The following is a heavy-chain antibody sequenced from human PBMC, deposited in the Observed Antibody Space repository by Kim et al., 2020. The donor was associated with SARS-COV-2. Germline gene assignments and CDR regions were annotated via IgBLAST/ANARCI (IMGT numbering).Heavy chain of an antibody. Sequence: GGSLRLSCAASGFTFSSYWMSWVRQAPGKGLEWVANIKQDGSEKYYVDSVKGRFTISRDNAKNSLYLQMNSLRAEDTAVYYCARDHYDSSGSYYYYYYGMDVWGQGTTVTVSS. J-gene: IGHJ6*02. CDR3: ARDHYDSSGSYYYYYYGMDV. CDR2: IKQDGSEK. V-gene: IGHV3-7*01. CDR1: GFTFSSYW. D-gene: IGHD3-22*01.